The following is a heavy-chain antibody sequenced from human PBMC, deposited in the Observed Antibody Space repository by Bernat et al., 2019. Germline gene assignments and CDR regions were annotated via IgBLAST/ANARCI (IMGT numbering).Heavy chain of an antibody. V-gene: IGHV3-23*01. CDR1: GFTFINYA. D-gene: IGHD1-26*01. Sequence: EVQLLESGGGLVQPGGSLRLSCAASGFTFINYAMSWVRQAPGKGLDWVSTISGSGDRTYYTGSVKGRFTISRDNSKNTLYLQMNSLRAEDTAVYYCAKRGSSESSSHFDYWGQGALVTVSS. CDR2: ISGSGDRT. J-gene: IGHJ4*02. CDR3: AKRGSSESSSHFDY.